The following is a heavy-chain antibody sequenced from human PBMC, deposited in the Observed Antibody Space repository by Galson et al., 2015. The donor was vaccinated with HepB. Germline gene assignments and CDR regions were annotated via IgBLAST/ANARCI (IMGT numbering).Heavy chain of an antibody. Sequence: SLRLSCAASGFTFSSYDMHWVRQATGKGLEWVSAIGTAGDTYYPGSVKGRFTISRENAKNSLYLQMNSLRAGDTAVYYCARAPPRSGGSSFPSAGPPIANWCPATLVTVSS. V-gene: IGHV3-13*01. J-gene: IGHJ1*01. CDR1: GFTFSSYD. D-gene: IGHD2-15*01. CDR2: IGTAGDT. CDR3: ARAPPRSGGSSFPSAGPPIAN.